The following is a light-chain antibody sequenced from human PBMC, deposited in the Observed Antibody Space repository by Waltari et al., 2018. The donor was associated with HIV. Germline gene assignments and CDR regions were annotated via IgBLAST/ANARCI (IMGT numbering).Light chain of an antibody. CDR1: SGHSSYA. V-gene: IGLV4-69*01. Sequence: QLVLTQSPSASASLGASVKLTCTLSSGHSSYAIAWHQQQPEKGPRYLMKLNSDGRHSKGDGIPDRFSGYSSGAERYLTISSLQSEDEADYYCQTWGTGIRVFGGGTKLTVL. CDR3: QTWGTGIRV. J-gene: IGLJ2*01. CDR2: LNSDGRH.